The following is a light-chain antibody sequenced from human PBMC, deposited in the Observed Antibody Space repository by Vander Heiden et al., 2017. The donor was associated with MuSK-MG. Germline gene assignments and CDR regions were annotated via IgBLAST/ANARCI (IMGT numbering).Light chain of an antibody. CDR2: AAS. Sequence: QITQPPSSLSASVGDRVTITCRASQSISNSLNWYQQKPGKAPKLLIYAASSLQSGVPSRFSGSGSGTEFTLTISSLQPEDFATYYCQQNYSLPWTFGQGTKVEIK. CDR1: QSISNS. J-gene: IGKJ1*01. V-gene: IGKV1-39*01. CDR3: QQNYSLPWT.